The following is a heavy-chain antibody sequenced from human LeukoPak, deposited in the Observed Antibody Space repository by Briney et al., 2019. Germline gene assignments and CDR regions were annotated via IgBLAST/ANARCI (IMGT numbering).Heavy chain of an antibody. D-gene: IGHD1-1*01. CDR2: IWYDGSSE. V-gene: IGHV3-33*06. Sequence: GRSLRLSCAASGFTFSSHGMHWVRQAPGKGLEWVAVIWYDGSSEYYADSVKGRFTISRDNSKNTLYLELNSLRVEDTATFYCAKGQELDDGVFDSWGQGTMVTVSS. CDR1: GFTFSSHG. CDR3: AKGQELDDGVFDS. J-gene: IGHJ4*02.